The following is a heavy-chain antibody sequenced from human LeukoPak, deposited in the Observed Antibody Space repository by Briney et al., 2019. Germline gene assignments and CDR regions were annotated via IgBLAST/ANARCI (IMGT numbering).Heavy chain of an antibody. CDR3: ARGLASGYPPIPFDY. D-gene: IGHD3-3*01. CDR2: IYTSGST. CDR1: GGSISSGSYY. J-gene: IGHJ4*02. Sequence: SETLSLTCTVSGGSISSGSYYWSWIRQPAGKGLDWIGRIYTSGSTEYNPSLKSRVTISVDTSKNQFSLKLTSVTAADTAVYYCARGLASGYPPIPFDYWGQGTLVTVSS. V-gene: IGHV4-61*02.